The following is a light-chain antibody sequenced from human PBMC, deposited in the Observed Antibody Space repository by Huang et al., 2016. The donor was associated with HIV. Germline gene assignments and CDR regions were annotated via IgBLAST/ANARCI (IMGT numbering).Light chain of an antibody. CDR3: QQRSTWPPFT. CDR1: QTISNY. V-gene: IGKV3-11*01. Sequence: EIVLTQSPATLSLSPGERATLSCRASQTISNYLAWYQQKPGQAPRLVIYAASIRATGIPARFSGSGSGTDFTLTISSLEPEDFAVYYCQQRSTWPPFTFGPGTRVDIK. CDR2: AAS. J-gene: IGKJ3*01.